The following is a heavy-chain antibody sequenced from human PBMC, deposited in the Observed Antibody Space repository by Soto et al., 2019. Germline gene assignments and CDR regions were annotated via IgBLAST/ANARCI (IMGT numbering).Heavy chain of an antibody. CDR1: GYSFTSNW. J-gene: IGHJ4*02. V-gene: IGHV5-51*01. CDR2: IYAGDSDT. CDR3: ARPTTSMVDV. Sequence: GESLKISCKGSGYSFTSNWIGWVRQMPGKGLEWMGIIYAGDSDTRYSPSFEGQVTISVDKSINTAYLQWSSLKASDTAMYYCARPTTSMVDVWGQGTLVTVSS. D-gene: IGHD5-18*01.